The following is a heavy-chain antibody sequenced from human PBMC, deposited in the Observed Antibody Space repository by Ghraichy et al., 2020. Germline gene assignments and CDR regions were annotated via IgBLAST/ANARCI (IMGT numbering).Heavy chain of an antibody. CDR3: TTEYSGSYYRDY. V-gene: IGHV3-15*01. D-gene: IGHD1-26*01. J-gene: IGHJ4*02. CDR2: IKSKTDGGTT. CDR1: GFTFSNAW. Sequence: LSLTCAASGFTFSNAWMSWVRQAPGKGLEWVGRIKSKTDGGTTDYAAPVKGRFTISRDDSKNTLYLQMNSLKTEDTAVYYCTTEYSGSYYRDYWGQGTPVTVSS.